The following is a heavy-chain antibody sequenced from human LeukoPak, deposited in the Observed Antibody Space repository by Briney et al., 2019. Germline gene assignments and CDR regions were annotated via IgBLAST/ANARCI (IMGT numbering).Heavy chain of an antibody. CDR1: GFTFSSYW. V-gene: IGHV3-7*01. CDR2: IKQDGSEK. Sequence: PGGSLRLSCAASGFTFSSYWMSWVRKAPGKGLEWVANIKQDGSEKYYVDSVKGRFTISRDNAKNSLYLQMNSLRAEDTAVYYCASHPGTYYYYYMDVWGKGTTVTV. CDR3: ASHPGTYYYYYMDV. J-gene: IGHJ6*03. D-gene: IGHD1-14*01.